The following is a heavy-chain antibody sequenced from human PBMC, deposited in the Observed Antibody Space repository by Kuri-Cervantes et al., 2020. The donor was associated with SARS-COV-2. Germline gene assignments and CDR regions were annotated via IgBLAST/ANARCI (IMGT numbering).Heavy chain of an antibody. J-gene: IGHJ4*02. CDR3: ARGLARYCSGGSCYSLFGY. CDR1: GYTFTSYD. Sequence: ASVKVSCKASGYTFTSYDINWVRQATGQGLEWMGWMNPNSSNTGYAQKFQGRVTMTRDTSISTAYMELSRLRSDDTAVYYCARGLARYCSGGSCYSLFGYWGQGTLVTVSS. D-gene: IGHD2-15*01. CDR2: MNPNSSNT. V-gene: IGHV1-8*01.